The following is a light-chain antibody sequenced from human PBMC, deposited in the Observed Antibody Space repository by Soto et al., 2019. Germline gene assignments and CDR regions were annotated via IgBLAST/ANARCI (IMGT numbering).Light chain of an antibody. CDR2: AAS. Sequence: DIQMTQSPSSVSASVGDRVTITCRASRGISSWLAWYQQKPGKAPKLLIYAASSLQSGVPSRFSGSGSGTDFTLTISSLRPEDFATYYCQQANSFPITFGQGTRLEIK. CDR3: QQANSFPIT. V-gene: IGKV1-12*01. J-gene: IGKJ5*01. CDR1: RGISSW.